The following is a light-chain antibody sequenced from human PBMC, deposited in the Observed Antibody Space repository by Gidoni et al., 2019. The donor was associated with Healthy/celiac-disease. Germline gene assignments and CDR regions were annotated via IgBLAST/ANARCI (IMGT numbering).Light chain of an antibody. CDR3: QQYNNWWT. Sequence: LLTTQSPATLSVSPVESATLSCRTSQSVSSNLAWYQQKPGQAPRLLIYGASTKATGIPARFSGSGSGTEFTLTISRLQSEDFADYYCQQYNNWWTFGQGTKVEIK. CDR2: GAS. J-gene: IGKJ1*01. CDR1: QSVSSN. V-gene: IGKV3-15*01.